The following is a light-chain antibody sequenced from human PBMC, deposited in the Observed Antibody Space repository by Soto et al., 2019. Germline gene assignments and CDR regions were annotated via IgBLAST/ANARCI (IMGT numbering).Light chain of an antibody. CDR1: QSVTSSY. V-gene: IGKV3-20*01. J-gene: IGKJ1*01. Sequence: EIVLTQSPGTLSLSPGERATLSCRASQSVTSSYLAWYQQKPGQAPRLFIYGASSRATGIPDRFSGSGSGTDFTLTISRLEPDDFAVYHGQQYGNSPWTFGQGTKVEIK. CDR2: GAS. CDR3: QQYGNSPWT.